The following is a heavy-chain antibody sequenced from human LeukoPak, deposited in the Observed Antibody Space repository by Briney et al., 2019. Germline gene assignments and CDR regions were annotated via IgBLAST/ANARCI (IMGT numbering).Heavy chain of an antibody. CDR2: IYYSGST. CDR3: ARDLRNGPEQYYFDY. CDR1: GGSISSYY. D-gene: IGHD1-1*01. J-gene: IGHJ4*02. Sequence: SETLSLTCTVSGGSISSYYWSWIRQPPGKGLEWIGYIYYSGSTNYNPSLKSRVTISVDTSKNQFPLKLSSVTAADTAVYYCARDLRNGPEQYYFDYWGQGTLVTVSS. V-gene: IGHV4-59*01.